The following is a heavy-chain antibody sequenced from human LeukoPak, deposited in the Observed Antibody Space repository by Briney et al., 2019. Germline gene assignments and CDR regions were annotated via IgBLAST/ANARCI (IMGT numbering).Heavy chain of an antibody. D-gene: IGHD6-6*01. Sequence: SETLSLTCTVSGGSISSGSYYWSWIRQPAGKGLEWIGRIYTSGSTNYNPSLKSRVTISVDTSKNQFSLKLSSVTAADTAVYYCARGQRGVAARPYNWFDPWGQGTLVTVSS. CDR3: ARGQRGVAARPYNWFDP. J-gene: IGHJ5*02. V-gene: IGHV4-61*02. CDR1: GGSISSGSYY. CDR2: IYTSGST.